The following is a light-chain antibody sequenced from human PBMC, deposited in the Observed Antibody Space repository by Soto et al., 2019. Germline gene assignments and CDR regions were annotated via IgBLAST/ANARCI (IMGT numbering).Light chain of an antibody. CDR2: AAS. V-gene: IGKV3-15*01. CDR1: QSVSSH. Sequence: ESVVTQAPATLSLSPGERATLSCRASQSVSSHLAWYQQKPGQAPRLLIYAASTLATGVPSRFSGSRSGTDFTLTISRLHPEDFATYYCQQHYSSPRTFGQGTKVDIK. J-gene: IGKJ1*01. CDR3: QQHYSSPRT.